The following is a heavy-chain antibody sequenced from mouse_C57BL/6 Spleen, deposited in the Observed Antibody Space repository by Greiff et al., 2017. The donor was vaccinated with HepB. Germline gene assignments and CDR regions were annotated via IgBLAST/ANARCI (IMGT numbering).Heavy chain of an antibody. D-gene: IGHD1-1*01. V-gene: IGHV1-42*01. CDR2: LNPSTGGT. Sequence: VQLKQSGPELVKPGASVKISCKASGYSFTGYYMNWVKQSPEKSLEWIGELNPSTGGTTYNQKFKAKATLTVDKSSSTAYMQLKSLTAEDAAVYYCARSLYYYGSSGWYFDVWGTGTTVTVSS. J-gene: IGHJ1*03. CDR3: ARSLYYYGSSGWYFDV. CDR1: GYSFTGYY.